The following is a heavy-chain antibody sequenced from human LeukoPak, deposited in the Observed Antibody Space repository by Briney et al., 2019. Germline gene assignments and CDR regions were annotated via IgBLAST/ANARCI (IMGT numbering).Heavy chain of an antibody. Sequence: GGSLRLSCAASGFTFSSYGMHWVRQAPGKGLEWVAVISYDGSDKYYADSVKGRFTISRDNSKNTLYLQMNSLRAEDTAVYYCANPGANGDYFDYWGQGTLVTVSS. D-gene: IGHD4-17*01. V-gene: IGHV3-30*18. CDR1: GFTFSSYG. J-gene: IGHJ4*02. CDR2: ISYDGSDK. CDR3: ANPGANGDYFDY.